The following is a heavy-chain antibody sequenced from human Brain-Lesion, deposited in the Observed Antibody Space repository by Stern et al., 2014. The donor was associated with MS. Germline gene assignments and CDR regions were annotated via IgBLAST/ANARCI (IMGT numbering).Heavy chain of an antibody. CDR3: ARLTLASCAGSCHSFYYFDL. CDR2: ARPSDSYT. D-gene: IGHD2-21*02. CDR1: GDTCAYYW. V-gene: IGHV5-10-1*03. Sequence: VQLVQSGADVKKPGESLRISCKESGDTCAYYWTVWVRQMPGNGPEWLGRARPSDSYTDASPSVQGHVTISVDKSVSTAFLQWSSLRASDTAMYYCARLTLASCAGSCHSFYYFDLWGRGTLVTVSS. J-gene: IGHJ2*01.